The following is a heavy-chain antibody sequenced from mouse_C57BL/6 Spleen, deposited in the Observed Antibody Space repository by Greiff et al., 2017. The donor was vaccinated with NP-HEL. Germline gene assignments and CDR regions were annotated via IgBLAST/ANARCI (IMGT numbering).Heavy chain of an antibody. J-gene: IGHJ3*01. CDR1: GYAFSSSW. Sequence: VKVVESGPELVKPGASVKISCKASGYAFSSSWMNWVKQRPGTGLEWIGRIYPGDGDTNYNGKFKGKATLTADKSSSTAYMQLSSLTSEDSAVYFCARHSYWGQGTLVTVSA. V-gene: IGHV1-82*01. CDR3: ARHSY. CDR2: IYPGDGDT.